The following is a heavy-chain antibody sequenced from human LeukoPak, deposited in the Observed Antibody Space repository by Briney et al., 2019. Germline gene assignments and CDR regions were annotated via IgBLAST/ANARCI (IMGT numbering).Heavy chain of an antibody. CDR3: ARDKGYCSSTSCYGYYYGMDV. Sequence: GGSLRLSCAASGFTFSSYAMHWVRQAPGKGLEWVAVISYDGSNRYYADSVKGRFTIPRDNSKNTLYLQMNSLRAEDTAVYYCARDKGYCSSTSCYGYYYGMDVWGKGTTVTVSS. V-gene: IGHV3-30*04. CDR2: ISYDGSNR. D-gene: IGHD2-2*01. CDR1: GFTFSSYA. J-gene: IGHJ6*04.